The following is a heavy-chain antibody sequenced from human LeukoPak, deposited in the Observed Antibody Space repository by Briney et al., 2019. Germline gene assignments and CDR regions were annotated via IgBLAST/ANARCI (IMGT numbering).Heavy chain of an antibody. CDR3: ASSSGWRRTFDY. V-gene: IGHV4-59*01. D-gene: IGHD6-19*01. CDR1: GGSISSYY. Sequence: SETLSLTCTVSGGSISSYYWSWIRQPPGKGLEWIGYIYYSGSTNYNPSLKSRVTISVDTSKNQFSLKLSSVTAADTAVYYCASSSGWRRTFDYWGQGTLVTVSS. J-gene: IGHJ4*02. CDR2: IYYSGST.